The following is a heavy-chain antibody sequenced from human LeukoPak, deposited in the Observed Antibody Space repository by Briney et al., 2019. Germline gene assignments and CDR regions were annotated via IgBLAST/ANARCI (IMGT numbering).Heavy chain of an antibody. CDR3: AKSVAATIGY. J-gene: IGHJ4*02. CDR1: GFTFSSYG. D-gene: IGHD5-12*01. V-gene: IGHV3-30*18. CDR2: ISYNGSNK. Sequence: GGSLRLSCATSGFTFSSYGRHWVRQAPGKGLEWVAVISYNGSNKYYADSVKGRFTVSRDNSKNTLYLQMNSLRAEDTAVYYCAKSVAATIGYWGQGTLVTVSS.